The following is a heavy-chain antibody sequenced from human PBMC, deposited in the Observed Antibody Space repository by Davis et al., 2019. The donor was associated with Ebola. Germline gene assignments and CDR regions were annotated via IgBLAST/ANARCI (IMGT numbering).Heavy chain of an antibody. D-gene: IGHD3-22*01. CDR3: ARELPYSSGGHNLYGLDV. CDR1: GFTLSYYD. CDR2: IGRADDT. Sequence: GESLKISCAASGFTLSYYDFHWVRQFPGEGLEWVSAIGRADDTYYAGSVKGRFTISRDDAKNSLYLQMNGLRAGDTAVYYCARELPYSSGGHNLYGLDVWGKGTTVIVSS. J-gene: IGHJ6*04. V-gene: IGHV3-13*01.